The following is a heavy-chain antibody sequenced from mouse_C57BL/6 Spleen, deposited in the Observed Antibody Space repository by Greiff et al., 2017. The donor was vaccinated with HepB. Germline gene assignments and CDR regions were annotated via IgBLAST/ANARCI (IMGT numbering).Heavy chain of an antibody. CDR3: ARFYYYGSSYGYFDV. V-gene: IGHV5-16*01. D-gene: IGHD1-1*01. Sequence: EVKLMESEGGLVQPGSSMKLSCTASGFTFSDYYMAWVRQVPEKGLEWVANINYDGSSTYYLDSLKSRFIISRDNAKNILYLQMSSLKSEDTATYYCARFYYYGSSYGYFDVWGTGTTVTVSS. J-gene: IGHJ1*03. CDR2: INYDGSST. CDR1: GFTFSDYY.